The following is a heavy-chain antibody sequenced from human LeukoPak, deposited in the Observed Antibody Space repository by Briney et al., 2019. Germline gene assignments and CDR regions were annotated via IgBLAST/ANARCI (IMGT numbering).Heavy chain of an antibody. J-gene: IGHJ4*02. D-gene: IGHD1-26*01. V-gene: IGHV3-23*01. Sequence: GGSLRLSCAASGFTFSNAWMSWVRQAPGKGLEWVSAISGSGGSTYYADSVKGRFTISRDNSKNTLYLQMNSLRAEDTAVYYCAKRRIPRFGGNYFDYWGQGTLVTVSS. CDR3: AKRRIPRFGGNYFDY. CDR2: ISGSGGST. CDR1: GFTFSNAW.